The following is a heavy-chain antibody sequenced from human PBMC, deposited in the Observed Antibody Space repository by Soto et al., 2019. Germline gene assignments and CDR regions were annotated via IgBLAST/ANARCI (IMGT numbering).Heavy chain of an antibody. V-gene: IGHV1-69*01. D-gene: IGHD5-12*01. CDR3: ARGGVDVVATSAFDY. Sequence: QVQLVQSGAEVKQPGSSVKVSCKASGGTFNNYVISWVRQAPGQGLEWMGGIIPIIGTADYAHKFQGRLAISADESTGTTFMELSSLRSEDTALYYCARGGVDVVATSAFDYWGQGTLVTVSS. J-gene: IGHJ4*02. CDR1: GGTFNNYV. CDR2: IIPIIGTA.